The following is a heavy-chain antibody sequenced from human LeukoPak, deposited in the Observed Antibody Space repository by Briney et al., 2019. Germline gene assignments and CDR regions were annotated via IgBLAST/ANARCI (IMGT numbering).Heavy chain of an antibody. D-gene: IGHD6-6*01. V-gene: IGHV3-30*18. Sequence: GGSLRLSCAASGFTFSSYGMHWVRQAPGKGLEWVGVISNDGSDKYYADSVKGRFTISRDNSKNTLYLQMNSLRAEDTAVYYCAKGKYSSSSSPDYWGQGTLVTVSS. J-gene: IGHJ4*02. CDR1: GFTFSSYG. CDR3: AKGKYSSSSSPDY. CDR2: ISNDGSDK.